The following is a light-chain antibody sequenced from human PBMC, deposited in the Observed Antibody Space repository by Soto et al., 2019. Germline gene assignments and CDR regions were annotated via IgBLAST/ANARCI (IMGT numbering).Light chain of an antibody. CDR1: QSVSSSY. CDR3: QDYGTSWT. V-gene: IGKV3-20*01. J-gene: IGKJ1*01. CDR2: AAS. Sequence: EIVSGYSPGTLSLSPGKGDTLSCRASQSVSSSYLAWYQQKPGQPPRLLIYAASSRATGIPDRFSGSGSGTDFTLTITRLEPDDFAVYYCQDYGTSWTFGQGTKVDIK.